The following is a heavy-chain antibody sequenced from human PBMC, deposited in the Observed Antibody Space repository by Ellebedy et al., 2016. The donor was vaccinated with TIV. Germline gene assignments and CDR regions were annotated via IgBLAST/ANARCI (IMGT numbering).Heavy chain of an antibody. J-gene: IGHJ4*02. CDR1: GYTFTDYY. Sequence: AASVKVSCKASGYTFTDYYMNWVRQAPGQGLEWMGWINPNSGGTNYAQKFQGRGTMTRDTSISTAYMELSRLRSDDTAVYYCARSWYDSNLGLDYWGQGTLVTVSS. V-gene: IGHV1-2*02. CDR2: INPNSGGT. CDR3: ARSWYDSNLGLDY. D-gene: IGHD3-22*01.